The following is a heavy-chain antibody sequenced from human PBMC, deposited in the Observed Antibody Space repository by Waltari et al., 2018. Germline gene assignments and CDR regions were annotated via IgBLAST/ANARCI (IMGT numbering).Heavy chain of an antibody. CDR2: IVYDGSNT. D-gene: IGHD6-6*01. Sequence: QVQLVESGGGVVQPGRSLRLSCAASGFTFSTYTMHWVRQAPGKGLEWVALIVYDGSNTYYADSVKGRFTISRDNSKNTLYLQMNSLRPDDRAVYYCTRGSTTAARCMDSWGQGTLVTVSS. V-gene: IGHV3-30*01. J-gene: IGHJ4*02. CDR1: GFTFSTYT. CDR3: TRGSTTAARCMDS.